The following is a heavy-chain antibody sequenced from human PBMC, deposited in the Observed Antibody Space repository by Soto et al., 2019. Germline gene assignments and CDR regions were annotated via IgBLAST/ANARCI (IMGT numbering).Heavy chain of an antibody. J-gene: IGHJ3*02. CDR1: GFTFNTYA. CDR2: ISGSGGGT. D-gene: IGHD3-3*01. V-gene: IGHV3-23*01. CDR3: AKGDYDFWSGYSVLHAFDI. Sequence: EVQLLESGGGLVQPGGSLRLSCAASGFTFNTYAMSWVRQAPGKGLEWVSAISGSGGGTYYADSVKGRCTISRDNSKNPLYLHMNSLRAEDTAVYYCAKGDYDFWSGYSVLHAFDIWGKGTMVTVSS.